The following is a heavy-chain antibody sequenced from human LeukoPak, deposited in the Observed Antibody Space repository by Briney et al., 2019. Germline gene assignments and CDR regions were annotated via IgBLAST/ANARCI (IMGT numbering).Heavy chain of an antibody. D-gene: IGHD3-22*01. Sequence: SETLSLTCTVSGYSISSGYYWGWIRQPPGKGLEWIGSIYHSGSTYYNPSLKSRVTISVDTSKNQFSLKLSSVTAADTAVYYCARVRNYYDSSGYLSVDAFDIWGQGTMVTVSS. CDR2: IYHSGST. V-gene: IGHV4-38-2*02. J-gene: IGHJ3*02. CDR3: ARVRNYYDSSGYLSVDAFDI. CDR1: GYSISSGYY.